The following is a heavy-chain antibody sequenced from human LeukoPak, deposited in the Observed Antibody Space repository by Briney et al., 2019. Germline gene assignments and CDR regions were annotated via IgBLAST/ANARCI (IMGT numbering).Heavy chain of an antibody. V-gene: IGHV4-59*01. D-gene: IGHD4-17*01. CDR3: ARDRYGDYAYYYYGMDV. Sequence: PSETLSLTCTVSGGSISSYYWSWIRRPPGKGLEWIGYIYYSGSTNYNPSLKSRVTISVDTSKNQFSLKLSSVTAADTAVYYCARDRYGDYAYYYYGMDVWGQGTTVTVCS. CDR1: GGSISSYY. CDR2: IYYSGST. J-gene: IGHJ6*02.